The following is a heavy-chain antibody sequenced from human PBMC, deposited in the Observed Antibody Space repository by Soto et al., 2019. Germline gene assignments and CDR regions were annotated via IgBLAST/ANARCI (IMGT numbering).Heavy chain of an antibody. J-gene: IGHJ5*02. CDR1: CGSISSYY. Sequence: SETLSLTCTVSCGSISSYYWSWIRQPPGKGLEWIGYIYYSGSTNYNPSLKSRVTISVDTSKNQFSLKLSSVTAADTAVYYCAREGSMRPTNWFDPWGQGTLVTVSS. V-gene: IGHV4-59*01. CDR2: IYYSGST. CDR3: AREGSMRPTNWFDP. D-gene: IGHD2-8*01.